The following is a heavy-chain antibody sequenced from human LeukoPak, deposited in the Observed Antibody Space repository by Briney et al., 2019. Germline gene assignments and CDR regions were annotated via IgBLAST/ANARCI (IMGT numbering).Heavy chain of an antibody. Sequence: PSETLSLTCAVSGYSISSGYYWGWIRQSPGEGLEWIGSIYHSGSTYYNPSLRSRVTISPDTLKNQFSLKLTSVNVADTAMYYCARGPLAGSSLYFDYWGQGTLVTVSS. V-gene: IGHV4-38-2*01. CDR3: ARGPLAGSSLYFDY. CDR1: GYSISSGYY. J-gene: IGHJ4*02. CDR2: IYHSGST. D-gene: IGHD6-25*01.